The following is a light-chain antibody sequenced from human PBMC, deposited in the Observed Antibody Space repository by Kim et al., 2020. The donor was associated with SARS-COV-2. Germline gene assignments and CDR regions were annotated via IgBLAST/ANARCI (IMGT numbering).Light chain of an antibody. Sequence: GKAVTISCTRSSGPIASNYVQWYQQRPNSVPATVIYDGDQRPSGVPDRFSGSIDSSSNSASLTISGLSADDEADYYCQSYDNTNVIFGGGTQLTVL. CDR3: QSYDNTNVI. CDR2: DGD. J-gene: IGLJ2*01. CDR1: SGPIASNY. V-gene: IGLV6-57*03.